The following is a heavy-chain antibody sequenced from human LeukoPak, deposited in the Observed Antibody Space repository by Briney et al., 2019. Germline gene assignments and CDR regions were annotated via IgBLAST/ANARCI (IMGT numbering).Heavy chain of an antibody. CDR1: GGSFSGYY. CDR2: INHSGST. CDR3: ARSSPRRYCSSTSCQNWFDP. Sequence: PSETLSLTCAVYGGSFSGYYWSWIRQPPGKGLEWIGEINHSGSTNYNPSLESRVTISVDTSKNQFSLKLSSVTAADTAVYYCARSSPRRYCSSTSCQNWFDPWGQGTLVTVSS. J-gene: IGHJ5*02. D-gene: IGHD2-2*01. V-gene: IGHV4-34*01.